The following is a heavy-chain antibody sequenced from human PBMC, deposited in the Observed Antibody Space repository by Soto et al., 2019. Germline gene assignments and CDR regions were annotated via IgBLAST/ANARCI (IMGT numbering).Heavy chain of an antibody. D-gene: IGHD6-19*01. CDR2: ISYDESDK. CDR3: ARDLSVAGPDY. V-gene: IGHV3-30*03. CDR1: GFTFRSYA. J-gene: IGHJ4*02. Sequence: PGGSLRLSCAASGFTFRSYAMHWVRQAPGKGLEWVAVISYDESDKYYADSLKGRFTISRDNSKNTLYLQMNSLRGEDTAVYYCARDLSVAGPDYWGQGTLVTVSP.